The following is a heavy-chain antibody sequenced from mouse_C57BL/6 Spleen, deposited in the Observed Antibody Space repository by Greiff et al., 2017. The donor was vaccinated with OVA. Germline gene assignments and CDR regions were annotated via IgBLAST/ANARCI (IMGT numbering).Heavy chain of an antibody. CDR2: IYPGSGST. J-gene: IGHJ3*01. CDR3: ERGTTMVTKRDFAY. CDR1: GYTFTSYW. Sequence: VQLQQPGAELVKPGASVKMSCKASGYTFTSYWITWVKQRPGQGLEWIGDIYPGSGSTNYNEKFKSKATLTVDTSSSTAYMQLSRLTSEDSAVYSCERGTTMVTKRDFAYWGQGTLVTVSA. V-gene: IGHV1-55*01. D-gene: IGHD2-2*01.